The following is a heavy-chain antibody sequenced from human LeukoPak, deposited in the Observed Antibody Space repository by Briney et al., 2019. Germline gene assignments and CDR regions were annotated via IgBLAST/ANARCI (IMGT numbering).Heavy chain of an antibody. J-gene: IGHJ4*02. CDR2: ISWNSGSI. D-gene: IGHD5-24*01. CDR1: GFTFDDYA. Sequence: GGSLRLSCAASGFTFDDYAMHWVRQAPGKGLEWVSGISWNSGSIGYADSVKGRFTISRDNAKNSLYLQMNSLRAEDTALYYCAKTDGYNYGRSDFDYWGQGTLVTVSS. V-gene: IGHV3-9*01. CDR3: AKTDGYNYGRSDFDY.